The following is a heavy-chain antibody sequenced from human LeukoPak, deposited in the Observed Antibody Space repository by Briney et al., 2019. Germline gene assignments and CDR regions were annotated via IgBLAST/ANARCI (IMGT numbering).Heavy chain of an antibody. D-gene: IGHD4-17*01. CDR1: GGSISSSSYY. CDR3: ARDRYGDRA. J-gene: IGHJ5*02. V-gene: IGHV4-39*07. Sequence: SETLSLTCTVSGGSISSSSYYWGWIRQPPGKGLEWIGSIYYSGSTYYNPSLKSRVTISVDTSKNQFSLKLSSVTAADTAVYYCARDRYGDRAWGQGTLVTVSS. CDR2: IYYSGST.